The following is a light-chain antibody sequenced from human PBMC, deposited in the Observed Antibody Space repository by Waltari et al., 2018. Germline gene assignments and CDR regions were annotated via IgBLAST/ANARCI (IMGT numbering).Light chain of an antibody. J-gene: IGKJ4*01. Sequence: LSLPVTLGEPASISCRSSQSLLYTDEKTYLDWYLQKPGQSPQLLMYLVSNRASGVPDKFSGSGSGTTFRLKNSRLEAEDVGVYYCMEDLRSPLTFGGGTKVEIK. V-gene: IGKV2-40*01. CDR2: LVS. CDR3: MEDLRSPLT. CDR1: QSLLYTDEKTY.